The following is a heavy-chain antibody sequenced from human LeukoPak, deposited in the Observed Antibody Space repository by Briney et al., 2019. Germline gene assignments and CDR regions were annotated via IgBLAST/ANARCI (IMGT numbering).Heavy chain of an antibody. CDR2: ISYDGSNK. V-gene: IGHV3-30-3*01. CDR1: GFTFSSYA. Sequence: GRSLRLSCAASGFTFSSYAMHWVRQAPGKGLEWVAVISYDGSNKYYADSVKGRFTISRDNSKNTLYLQMNSLRAEDTAVYYCARDHGTVATIAPLGFDYWGQGTLVTVSS. J-gene: IGHJ4*02. CDR3: ARDHGTVATIAPLGFDY. D-gene: IGHD5-12*01.